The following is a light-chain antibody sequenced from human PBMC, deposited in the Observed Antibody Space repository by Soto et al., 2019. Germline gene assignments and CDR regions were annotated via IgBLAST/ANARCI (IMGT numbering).Light chain of an antibody. CDR1: SSDVGSYNL. CDR3: SSFTTTTSLM. V-gene: IGLV2-14*02. J-gene: IGLJ6*01. CDR2: EVS. Sequence: QSALTQPASVSGSPGQSITISCTGTSSDVGSYNLVSWYQQHPGKAPKLIIYEVSHRPSGVSNRFSASKSGNTASLIISGLQAEDEAYYYCSSFTTTTSLMFGGGTKVTVL.